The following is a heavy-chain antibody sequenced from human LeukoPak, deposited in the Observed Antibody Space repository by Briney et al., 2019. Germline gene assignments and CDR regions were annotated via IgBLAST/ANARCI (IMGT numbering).Heavy chain of an antibody. CDR1: GYTFTSYY. V-gene: IGHV1-46*01. J-gene: IGHJ4*02. CDR3: AREGMIVTGGLDY. CDR2: INPSGGST. Sequence: GASVEVSCKASGYTFTSYYMHWVRQAPGQGLEWMGIINPSGGSTSCAQKFQGRVTMTRDTSTSTVYMELSSLGSEDTAVYYCAREGMIVTGGLDYWGQGTLVTVSS. D-gene: IGHD3-22*01.